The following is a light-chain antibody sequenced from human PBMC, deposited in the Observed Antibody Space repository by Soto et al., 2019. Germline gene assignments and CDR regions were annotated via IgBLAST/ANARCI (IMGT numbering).Light chain of an antibody. CDR1: QGFSNA. Sequence: TKSHSTLSPSVGDRVTISSRAHQGFSNALAWYQQIPGKPPKLLIYGASILESGVPSRFSGSASGTEFTLTISIRQPGDFATYYCQRYDTFPWTFGLGTNVQIK. CDR3: QRYDTFPWT. V-gene: IGKV1-13*02. J-gene: IGKJ1*01. CDR2: GAS.